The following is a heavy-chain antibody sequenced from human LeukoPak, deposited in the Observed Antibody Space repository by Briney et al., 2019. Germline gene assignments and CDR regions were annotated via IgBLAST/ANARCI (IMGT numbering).Heavy chain of an antibody. J-gene: IGHJ5*02. CDR2: IYYSGCT. CDR1: GGSISSYY. Sequence: SETLSLTCTVSGGSISSYYWSWIRQPPGKGLEWIGYIYYSGCTSYNPSLKSRVTISVDTSKNQFSLKLSSVTAADTAVYYCASGSSSWLDSGWFDPWGQGTLVTVSS. CDR3: ASGSSSWLDSGWFDP. D-gene: IGHD6-13*01. V-gene: IGHV4-59*01.